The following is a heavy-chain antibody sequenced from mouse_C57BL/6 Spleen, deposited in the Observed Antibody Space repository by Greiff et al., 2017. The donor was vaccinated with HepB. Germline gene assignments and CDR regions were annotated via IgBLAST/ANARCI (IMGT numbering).Heavy chain of an antibody. CDR3: ARSGLRLYYFDY. V-gene: IGHV1-54*01. Sequence: VQRVESGAELVRPGPSVKVSCKASGYAFTNYLIEWVKQRPGQGLEWIGVINPGSGGTNYNEKFKGKATLTADKSSSTAYMQLSSLTSEDSAVYFCARSGLRLYYFDYWGQGTTLTVSS. J-gene: IGHJ2*01. CDR1: GYAFTNYL. CDR2: INPGSGGT. D-gene: IGHD3-2*02.